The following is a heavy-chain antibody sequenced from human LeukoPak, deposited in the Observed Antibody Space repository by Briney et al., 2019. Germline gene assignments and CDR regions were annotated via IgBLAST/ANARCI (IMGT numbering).Heavy chain of an antibody. V-gene: IGHV3-73*01. Sequence: PGGSLRLSCAASGFTLSGSVMHWVRQASGKGLEWVGRIRSKANNYATAYVASVKGRYTIPRDDSKSTAFLQMNSLKTEDTAVYYCTSNYCSGGSCYLYWGQGTLVTVSS. CDR1: GFTLSGSV. CDR2: IRSKANNYAT. D-gene: IGHD2-15*01. J-gene: IGHJ4*02. CDR3: TSNYCSGGSCYLY.